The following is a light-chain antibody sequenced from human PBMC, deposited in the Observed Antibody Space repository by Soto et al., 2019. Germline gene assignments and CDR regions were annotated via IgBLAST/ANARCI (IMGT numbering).Light chain of an antibody. J-gene: IGKJ1*01. Sequence: ETVLTQSPGTLSLSPGERATLSCRASQSVSSSYLAWYQQKPGQAPRLLIYGTSSRATGIPDRFSGSGSGTDFTLTISSLEPEDFAVYYCQQHDHSPRTFGQGTKVEIK. CDR1: QSVSSSY. V-gene: IGKV3-20*01. CDR3: QQHDHSPRT. CDR2: GTS.